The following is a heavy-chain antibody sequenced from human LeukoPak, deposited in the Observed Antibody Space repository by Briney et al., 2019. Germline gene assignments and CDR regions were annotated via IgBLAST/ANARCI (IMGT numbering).Heavy chain of an antibody. CDR1: GSSISSSTCY. CDR3: VKDRGNHVTDY. J-gene: IGHJ4*02. CDR2: ICYSGST. D-gene: IGHD1-14*01. Sequence: SETLSLTCTVSGSSISSSTCYWGWIRQPPGNGLEWIGTICYSGSTYYNPSLKSRVTMSVDTSKNQFSLKLSSVTAADTAVYYCVKDRGNHVTDYWGQGTLVTVSS. V-gene: IGHV4-39*07.